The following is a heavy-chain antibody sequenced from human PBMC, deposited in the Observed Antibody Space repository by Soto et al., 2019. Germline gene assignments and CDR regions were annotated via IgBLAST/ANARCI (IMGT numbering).Heavy chain of an antibody. CDR3: VTDGPYYDILTGYYYYYYYGMDV. CDR1: GFTFSAYT. Sequence: GGSLRLSCAGSGFTFSAYTMHWVRQAPGKGLEWVAVIGADGIHKYYADSVKGRFTISRDNSRNTVFLQLNTLTAEDTAVYYCVTDGPYYDILTGYYYYYYYGMDVWGQGTTVTVSS. D-gene: IGHD3-9*01. V-gene: IGHV3-30-3*01. CDR2: IGADGIHK. J-gene: IGHJ6*02.